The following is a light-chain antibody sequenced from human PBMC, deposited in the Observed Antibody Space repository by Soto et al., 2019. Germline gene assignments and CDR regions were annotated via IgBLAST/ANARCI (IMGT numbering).Light chain of an antibody. CDR3: CSYAGSSTFYV. CDR1: SSDVGTYNL. V-gene: IGLV2-23*01. CDR2: EGS. Sequence: ALTQPASVSGSPGQSITISCTGTSSDVGTYNLVSWYQQHPGKAPKLMIYEGSKRPSGVSNRFSGSKSGNTASLTISGLQAEDEADYYCCSYAGSSTFYVFGSGTKVTVL. J-gene: IGLJ1*01.